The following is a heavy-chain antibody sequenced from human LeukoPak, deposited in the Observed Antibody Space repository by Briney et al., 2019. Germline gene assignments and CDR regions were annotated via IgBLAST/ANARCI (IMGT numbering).Heavy chain of an antibody. CDR1: GFTFSDHY. Sequence: PGRSLRLSCAASGFTFSDHYMDWVRQAPGKGLEWVGRTRNKAKSYTTEYAASVKGRFTISRDDSRNSMSLQMNSLKIEDTAVYFCTRGASAVNTNYYYYMDVWGKGTTVTVSS. J-gene: IGHJ6*03. V-gene: IGHV3-72*01. CDR3: TRGASAVNTNYYYYMDV. D-gene: IGHD4-23*01. CDR2: TRNKAKSYTT.